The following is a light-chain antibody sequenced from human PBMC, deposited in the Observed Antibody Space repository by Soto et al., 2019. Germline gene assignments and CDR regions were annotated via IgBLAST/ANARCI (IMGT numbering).Light chain of an antibody. CDR1: LDIGNY. CDR3: QQYENLPYT. Sequence: IRLTQPHPSLSPSVEAGVSIPARPGLDIGNYLNWYQHKPGRAPKLLIYDTSNLETGVPSRFGGSASGTNFSFIITGLQPEDVATYYCQQYENLPYTFGQGTKLEI. V-gene: IGKV1-33*01. CDR2: DTS. J-gene: IGKJ2*01.